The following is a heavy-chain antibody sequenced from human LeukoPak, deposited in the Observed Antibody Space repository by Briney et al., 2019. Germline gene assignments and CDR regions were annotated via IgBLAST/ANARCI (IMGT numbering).Heavy chain of an antibody. V-gene: IGHV1-18*01. CDR3: AREGGYCSSTSCYGDAFDI. CDR1: GYRFIGYG. Sequence: ASVKVSCKASGYRFIGYGISWVRQASGQGFEWMGWITPYNGNTNFAQKFQDRVTMTIDTSTTTVYLDLRSLTSDDTAVYYCAREGGYCSSTSCYGDAFDIWGQGTMVTVSS. D-gene: IGHD2-2*01. J-gene: IGHJ3*02. CDR2: ITPYNGNT.